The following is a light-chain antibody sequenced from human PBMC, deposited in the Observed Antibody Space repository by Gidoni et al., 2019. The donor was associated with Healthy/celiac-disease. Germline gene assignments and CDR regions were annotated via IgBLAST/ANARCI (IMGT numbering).Light chain of an antibody. V-gene: IGKV1-5*03. J-gene: IGKJ1*01. CDR2: QAS. Sequence: DIQLTPSPSTLSASVGVRVTITCRASQSISSWLAWYQQKPGKAPKLLTYQASSLESGVPSRFSGSGSGTEFTLTISSLQPDDFATYYCQQYNSYSWTFXQXTKVEIK. CDR3: QQYNSYSWT. CDR1: QSISSW.